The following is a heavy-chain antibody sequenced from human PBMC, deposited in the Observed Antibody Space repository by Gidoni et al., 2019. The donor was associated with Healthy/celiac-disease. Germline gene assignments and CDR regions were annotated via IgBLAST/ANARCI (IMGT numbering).Heavy chain of an antibody. D-gene: IGHD2-8*01. V-gene: IGHV3-23*01. J-gene: IGHJ4*02. Sequence: EVQLLESGGGLVQPGGSLRLSCAASGFTFSSYAMSWVRQAPGKGLEWVSAISGSGGSTYYADSVKGRFTISRDNSKNTQYLQMNSLRAEDTAVYYCAKDTMDIVLMVYAPPLDYWGQGTLVTVSS. CDR3: AKDTMDIVLMVYAPPLDY. CDR1: GFTFSSYA. CDR2: ISGSGGST.